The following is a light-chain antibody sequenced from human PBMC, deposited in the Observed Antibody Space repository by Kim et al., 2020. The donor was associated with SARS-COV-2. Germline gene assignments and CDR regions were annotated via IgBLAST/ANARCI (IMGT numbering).Light chain of an antibody. CDR3: QESYDTPLT. CDR1: ESITTY. V-gene: IGKV1-39*01. CDR2: GAS. Sequence: AAGGDRVTITCRASESITTYLNWYQKKPGKAPKLLIYGASTLQGGVPSRFSGSGYGTDFSLTISSLQTEDFGTYYCQESYDTPLTFGGGTKVDIK. J-gene: IGKJ4*01.